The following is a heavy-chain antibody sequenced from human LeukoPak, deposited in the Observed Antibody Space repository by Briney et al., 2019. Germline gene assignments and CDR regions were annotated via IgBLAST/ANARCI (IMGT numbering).Heavy chain of an antibody. CDR1: GYTFTGYY. V-gene: IGHV1-46*01. D-gene: IGHD2-2*01. Sequence: GESLKISCKASGYTFTGYYMHWVRQAPGQGLEWMGIINPSGGSTSYAQKFQGRVTMTRDTSTSTVYMELSSLRSEDTAVYYCARVPRYCSSTSCYHLDYWGQGTLVTVSS. J-gene: IGHJ4*02. CDR3: ARVPRYCSSTSCYHLDY. CDR2: INPSGGST.